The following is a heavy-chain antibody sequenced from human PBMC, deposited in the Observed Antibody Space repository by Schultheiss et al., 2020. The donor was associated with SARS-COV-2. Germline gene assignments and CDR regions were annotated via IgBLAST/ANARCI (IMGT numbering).Heavy chain of an antibody. CDR3: ARDREAPYYYYGMDV. J-gene: IGHJ6*02. V-gene: IGHV4-39*07. CDR1: GGSINSRGYY. D-gene: IGHD1-26*01. Sequence: SETLSLTCAVSGGSINSRGYYWSWIRQPPGKGLEWIGEINHSGSTNYNPSLKSRVTISVDKSKNQFSLKLSSVTAADTAVYYCARDREAPYYYYGMDVWGQGTTVTVSS. CDR2: INHSGST.